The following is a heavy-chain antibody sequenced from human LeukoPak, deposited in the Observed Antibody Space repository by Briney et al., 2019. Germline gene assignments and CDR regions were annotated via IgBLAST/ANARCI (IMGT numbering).Heavy chain of an antibody. D-gene: IGHD3-10*01. CDR3: ARGQSLWFGEYPYYGMDV. Sequence: GGSLRLSCAASGFTFSSYSMNWVRQAPGKGLEWVSSISSSSSYIYYADSVKGRFTISRDNAKNSLYLQMNSLRAEDTAVYYCARGQSLWFGEYPYYGMDVRGQGTTVTVSS. CDR2: ISSSSSYI. J-gene: IGHJ6*02. V-gene: IGHV3-21*01. CDR1: GFTFSSYS.